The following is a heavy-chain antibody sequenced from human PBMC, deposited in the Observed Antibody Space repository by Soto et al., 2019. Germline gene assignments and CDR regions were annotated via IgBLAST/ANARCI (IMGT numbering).Heavy chain of an antibody. J-gene: IGHJ3*01. CDR2: ISVYNGDT. Sequence: QVQLVQSGAEVMKPGASVRVSCKXSGYSFTTYGISWVRQAPGQGLEYMGWISVYNGDTNYAQKLQGRVTMTTDTSTSTAYMELRSLRSDDTAIYYCARDRRDSVADRRSFDVWGQGTMVTVSS. CDR3: ARDRRDSVADRRSFDV. CDR1: GYSFTTYG. D-gene: IGHD1-26*01. V-gene: IGHV1-18*01.